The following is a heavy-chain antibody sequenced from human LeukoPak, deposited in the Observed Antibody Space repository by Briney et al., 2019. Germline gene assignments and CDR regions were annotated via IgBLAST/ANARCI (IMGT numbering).Heavy chain of an antibody. CDR2: ISGSGGST. Sequence: GGSLRLSCAASGFTFSSYAMSWVRQAPGKGLEWVSAISGSGGSTYYADSVKGRFTISGDNSKNTLYLQMNSLRAEDTAVYYCARVSVAVGFDYWGQGTLVTVSS. J-gene: IGHJ4*02. CDR1: GFTFSSYA. V-gene: IGHV3-23*01. CDR3: ARVSVAVGFDY. D-gene: IGHD2-15*01.